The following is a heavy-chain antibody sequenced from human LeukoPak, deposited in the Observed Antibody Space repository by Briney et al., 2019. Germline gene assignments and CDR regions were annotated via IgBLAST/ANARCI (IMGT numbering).Heavy chain of an antibody. D-gene: IGHD1-1*01. V-gene: IGHV4-59*08. CDR2: IYYSGST. CDR1: GGSLSTYY. J-gene: IGHJ3*02. Sequence: SETLSLTCTVSGGSLSTYYWSWIRQSPGKGLEWIESIYYSGSTNYNPSLKSRVTISVDTSKNQFSLELSSVTAADTAVYYCAVNLTKHTFDIWGQGTMVTVSS. CDR3: AVNLTKHTFDI.